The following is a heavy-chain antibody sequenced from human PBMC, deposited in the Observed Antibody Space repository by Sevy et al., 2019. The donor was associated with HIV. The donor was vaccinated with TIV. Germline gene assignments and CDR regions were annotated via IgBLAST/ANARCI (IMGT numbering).Heavy chain of an antibody. J-gene: IGHJ3*02. D-gene: IGHD2-21*02. V-gene: IGHV3-23*01. CDR1: RFTFSIYA. CDR2: EVGSGGST. Sequence: GGSLRLSCAASRFTFSIYAMNWVRQAPGKGLEWVSGEVGSGGSTYHADSVKGRFTISRDDSKSTLYLQMNSLRAEDTAVYYCAKDLGDPVAFDIWGQGTMVTVSS. CDR3: AKDLGDPVAFDI.